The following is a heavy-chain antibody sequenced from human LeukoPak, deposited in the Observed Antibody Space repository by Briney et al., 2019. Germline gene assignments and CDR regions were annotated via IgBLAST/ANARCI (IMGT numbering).Heavy chain of an antibody. Sequence: SETLSLTCAVYGTSFSYDYWSWIRQPPGKGLEWIGEINHNGGTTYNPSLKSRVTISAEKSKSQFSLKLTSVTAEGTAVCYCAKGVWAPRFDPWGQGTLVTVSS. D-gene: IGHD7-27*01. J-gene: IGHJ5*02. CDR3: AKGVWAPRFDP. V-gene: IGHV4-34*01. CDR2: INHNGGT. CDR1: GTSFSYDY.